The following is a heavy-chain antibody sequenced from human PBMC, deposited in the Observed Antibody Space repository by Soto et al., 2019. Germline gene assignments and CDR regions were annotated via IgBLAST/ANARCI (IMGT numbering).Heavy chain of an antibody. CDR3: AKDIDSSYFDY. CDR1: GFTFSSHA. Sequence: GGSLRLSCAASGFTFSSHAMSWVRQAPGKGLEWVSAISGSGGSTHYADSVKGRFTISRDNSKNTLYVQMNSLRAEDTAVYFCAKDIDSSYFDYWGQGSMVTVYS. D-gene: IGHD6-19*01. CDR2: ISGSGGST. J-gene: IGHJ4*02. V-gene: IGHV3-23*01.